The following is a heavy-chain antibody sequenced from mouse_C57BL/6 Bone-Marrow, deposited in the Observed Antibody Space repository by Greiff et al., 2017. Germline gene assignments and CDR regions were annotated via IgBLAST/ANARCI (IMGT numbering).Heavy chain of an antibody. Sequence: VQLQQSGAELVKPGTSVKLSCTVSGFNIKDAYMNWVKQRPEQGLEWIGRVDPANGNTEYDPKFQGKATMTADTTSNTACLQLSSLTSEDTAVYYCARLGGFDDGYGGQGTTLTGSS. CDR2: VDPANGNT. CDR1: GFNIKDAY. D-gene: IGHD2-2*01. J-gene: IGHJ2*01. CDR3: ARLGGFDDGY. V-gene: IGHV14-3*02.